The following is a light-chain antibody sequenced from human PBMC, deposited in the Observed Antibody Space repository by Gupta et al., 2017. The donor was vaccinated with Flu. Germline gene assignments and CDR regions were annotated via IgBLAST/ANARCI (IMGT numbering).Light chain of an antibody. J-gene: IGKJ4*01. CDR1: QNIRSY. CDR3: QQDDSYPFT. CDR2: AAS. Sequence: AIPITQSPSSLSTSTGDRVTITCRASQNIRSYLAWYQQKPGKAPKLLIYAASTLQSGVPSTFSGSGSGTDFTLTISRLQSEDFATYYCQQDDSYPFTFGGGTKVEIK. V-gene: IGKV1-8*01.